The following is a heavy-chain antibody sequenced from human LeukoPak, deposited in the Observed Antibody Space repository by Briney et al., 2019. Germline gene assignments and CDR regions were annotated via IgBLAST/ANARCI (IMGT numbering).Heavy chain of an antibody. CDR1: GFTFSSYA. Sequence: PGRSLRLSCAASGFTFSSYAVHWVRQAPGKGLEWVAVISYDGSNKYYADSVKGRFTISRDNSKNTLYLQMNSLRAEDMAVYYCAREPLYNNGWQRHFDSWGQGTLVTVSS. CDR3: AREPLYNNGWQRHFDS. V-gene: IGHV3-30-3*01. CDR2: ISYDGSNK. J-gene: IGHJ4*02. D-gene: IGHD6-19*01.